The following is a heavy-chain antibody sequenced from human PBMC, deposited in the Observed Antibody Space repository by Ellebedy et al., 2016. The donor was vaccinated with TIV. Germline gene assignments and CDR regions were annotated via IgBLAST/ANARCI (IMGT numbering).Heavy chain of an antibody. CDR1: GYTFTSYD. J-gene: IGHJ5*02. V-gene: IGHV1-18*01. CDR3: ARDPCSTTSCPWSDP. Sequence: ASVKVSCKASGYTFTSYDINWVRQATGQGLEWMGWISAYNGNTNYAQKLQGRVTMTRDTSISTAYMELSRLRSDDTAVYYCARDPCSTTSCPWSDPWGQGTLVTVSS. D-gene: IGHD2-2*01. CDR2: ISAYNGNT.